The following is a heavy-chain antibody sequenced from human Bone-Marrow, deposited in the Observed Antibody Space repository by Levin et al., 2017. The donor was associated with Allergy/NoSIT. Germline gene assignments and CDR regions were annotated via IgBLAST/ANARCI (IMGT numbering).Heavy chain of an antibody. CDR2: ISWNSGSI. CDR3: AKDRTTGYNSNWPYYYYYGLDV. CDR1: GFMLDDYA. Sequence: LSLTCAASGFMLDDYAMHWVRQAPGKGLEWVSGISWNSGSIGYADSVKGRFTISRDNAKNSLYLQLNSLRAEDTALYYCAKDRTTGYNSNWPYYYYYGLDVWGQGTTVTVSS. D-gene: IGHD6-13*01. J-gene: IGHJ6*02. V-gene: IGHV3-9*01.